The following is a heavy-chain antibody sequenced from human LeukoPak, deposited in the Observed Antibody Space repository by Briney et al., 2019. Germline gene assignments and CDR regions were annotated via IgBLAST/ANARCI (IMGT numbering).Heavy chain of an antibody. D-gene: IGHD5-12*01. Sequence: ASETLSLTCAVYGGSFSGYYWSWIRQPPGKGLEWIGEINHSGSTNYNPSLKSRVTISVGTSKNQFSLKLSSVTAADTAVYYCARYWGSGSYFDYWGQGTLVTVSS. CDR3: ARYWGSGSYFDY. V-gene: IGHV4-34*01. CDR2: INHSGST. J-gene: IGHJ4*02. CDR1: GGSFSGYY.